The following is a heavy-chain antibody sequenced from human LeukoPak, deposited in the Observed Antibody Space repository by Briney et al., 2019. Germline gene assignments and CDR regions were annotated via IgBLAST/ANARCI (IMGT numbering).Heavy chain of an antibody. D-gene: IGHD6-13*01. CDR1: GGTFSSYA. CDR3: GRVIAAAANGDAFDI. CDR2: IIPILGIA. Sequence: SVKGSCKASGGTFSSYAISWVRQAPGQGLEWMGRIIPILGIANYAQKFQGRVTITADKSTSTAYMELSSLRSEDTAVYYCGRVIAAAANGDAFDIWGEGTRVRVSS. V-gene: IGHV1-69*04. J-gene: IGHJ3*02.